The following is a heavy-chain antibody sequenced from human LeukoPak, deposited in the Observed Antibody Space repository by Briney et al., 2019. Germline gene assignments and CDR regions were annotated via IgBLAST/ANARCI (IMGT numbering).Heavy chain of an antibody. J-gene: IGHJ2*01. V-gene: IGHV3-20*04. CDR3: ARLPTVTPWVWYFDL. Sequence: GGSLRLSCAASGFTFDDYGMSWVRQAPGKGLEWASGINWNGGSTGYADSVKGRFTISRDNAKNSLYLQMNSLRAEDTALYCCARLPTVTPWVWYFDLWGRGTLVTVSS. D-gene: IGHD4-17*01. CDR1: GFTFDDYG. CDR2: INWNGGST.